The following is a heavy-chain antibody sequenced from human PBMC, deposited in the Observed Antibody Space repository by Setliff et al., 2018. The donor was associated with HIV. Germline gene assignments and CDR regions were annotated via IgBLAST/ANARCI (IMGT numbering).Heavy chain of an antibody. J-gene: IGHJ4*02. V-gene: IGHV4-59*01. CDR1: GGSMNNYY. CDR3: ARAQMHRGVVSWSLYNFYY. D-gene: IGHD3-10*01. Sequence: SETLSLTCTVSGGSMNNYYWNWIRQTPGKGLEWIGYIYENAYAHYTVSLRSRVTVSMDTSKNQFSLTLRSVTAADRAVYYCARAQMHRGVVSWSLYNFYYWGQGALVTVSS. CDR2: IYENAYA.